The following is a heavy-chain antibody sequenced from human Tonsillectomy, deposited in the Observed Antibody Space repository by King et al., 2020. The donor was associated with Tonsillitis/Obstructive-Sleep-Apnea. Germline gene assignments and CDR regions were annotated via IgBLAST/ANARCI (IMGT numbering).Heavy chain of an antibody. CDR1: GGTFSSYA. Sequence: VQLVQSGAEVKKPGSSVKVSCKASGGTFSSYAISWVRQAPGQGLEWMGGIIPILGIANYAQKFQGRVTITADKSTSTAYMELSSLRSEDTAVYYCARVGYQLAKNSGYDSYYYYYGMDVWGQGTTVTVPS. J-gene: IGHJ6*02. CDR2: IIPILGIA. V-gene: IGHV1-69*10. CDR3: ARVGYQLAKNSGYDSYYYYYGMDV. D-gene: IGHD5-12*01.